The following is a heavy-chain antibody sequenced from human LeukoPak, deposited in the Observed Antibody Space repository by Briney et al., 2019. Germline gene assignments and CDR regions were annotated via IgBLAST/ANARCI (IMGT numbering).Heavy chain of an antibody. CDR2: ISDIGSI. Sequence: SETLSLTCAVYGGSFSGYYWSWNRQPPGKGLEWIAYISDIGSINYNPSLKSRVTISLDTSKNQFSLKLSSVTAADTAVYYCAGHHPRNTVDFWGQGTLVTVSS. J-gene: IGHJ4*02. CDR1: GGSFSGYY. D-gene: IGHD2/OR15-2a*01. CDR3: AGHHPRNTVDF. V-gene: IGHV4-59*08.